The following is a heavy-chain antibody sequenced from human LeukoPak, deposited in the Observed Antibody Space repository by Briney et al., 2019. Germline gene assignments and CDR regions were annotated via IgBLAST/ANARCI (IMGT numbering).Heavy chain of an antibody. Sequence: PSETLSLTCTVSGGSISGYYWSWIRQPPGKGLEWIGYIYYSGNTNYNPSFKSRVTISVDTSKKQFSLKLSSATAADTAVYYCARLGATTPSYWGQGTLVTVSS. CDR3: ARLGATTPSY. J-gene: IGHJ4*02. V-gene: IGHV4-59*08. CDR2: IYYSGNT. D-gene: IGHD1-26*01. CDR1: GGSISGYY.